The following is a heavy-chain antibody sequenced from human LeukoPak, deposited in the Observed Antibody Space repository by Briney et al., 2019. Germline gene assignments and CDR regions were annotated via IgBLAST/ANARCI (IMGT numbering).Heavy chain of an antibody. CDR1: GASISSSNW. CDR3: MRTYCSNISCFYFDY. D-gene: IGHD2-2*01. CDR2: IFHAGTT. J-gene: IGHJ4*02. Sequence: PSGTLSLTCAVSGASISSSNWWSWARQPPGKGLEWIGEIFHAGTTNCNPSLQSRVTISVDNSRNQFSLKLTSVTAADTAVYYCMRTYCSNISCFYFDYWGQGALVTVSS. V-gene: IGHV4-4*02.